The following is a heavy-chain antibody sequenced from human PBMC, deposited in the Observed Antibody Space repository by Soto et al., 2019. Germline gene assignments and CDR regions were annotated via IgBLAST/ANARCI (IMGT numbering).Heavy chain of an antibody. V-gene: IGHV1-46*01. CDR2: INPSGGST. D-gene: IGHD2-15*01. Sequence: ASVKVSCKASGYTFTSYYMHWVRQAPGQGLEWMGIINPSGGSTSYAQKFQGRVTMTRDTSTSTVYMELSSLRSEDTAVYYCARDLACSGGSCCSYYFDYWGQGTLVTVSS. CDR3: ARDLACSGGSCCSYYFDY. J-gene: IGHJ4*02. CDR1: GYTFTSYY.